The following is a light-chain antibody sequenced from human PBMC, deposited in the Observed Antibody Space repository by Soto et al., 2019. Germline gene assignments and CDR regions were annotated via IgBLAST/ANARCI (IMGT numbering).Light chain of an antibody. CDR1: QSVNSNY. CDR2: DAS. J-gene: IGKJ5*01. V-gene: IGKV3-11*01. Sequence: EIVMTQSPATLSVSPGERATLSCRASQSVNSNYLAWYQQKPGQAPRLLIYDASNRATGIPARFSGSGSGTDFTLTISSLEPEDFAVYYCRQRSNWITFGQGTRLEIK. CDR3: RQRSNWIT.